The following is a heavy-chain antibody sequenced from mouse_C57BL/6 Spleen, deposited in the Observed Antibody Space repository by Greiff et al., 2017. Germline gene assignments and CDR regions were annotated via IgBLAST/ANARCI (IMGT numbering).Heavy chain of an antibody. J-gene: IGHJ4*01. Sequence: EVKLQESGGGLVKPGGSLKLSCAASGFTFSDYGMHWVRQAPEKGLEWVAYISSGSSTIYYADTVKGRFTISRDNAKNTLCLQMTSLRSEDTAMYYCARYDAMDYWGQGTSVTVSS. CDR2: ISSGSSTI. CDR3: ARYDAMDY. CDR1: GFTFSDYG. V-gene: IGHV5-17*01. D-gene: IGHD2-12*01.